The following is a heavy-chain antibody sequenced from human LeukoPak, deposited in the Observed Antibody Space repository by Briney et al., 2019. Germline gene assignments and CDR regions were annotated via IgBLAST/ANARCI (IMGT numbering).Heavy chain of an antibody. D-gene: IGHD3-16*02. V-gene: IGHV4-34*01. CDR1: GGSFSGYY. CDR2: INHSGST. CDR3: ARVGYDYVWGSYRLLDY. Sequence: SETLSLTGAVYGGSFSGYYWSWIRQPPGKGLEWIGEINHSGSTNYNPSLKSRVTISVDTSKNQFSLKLSSVTAADTAVYYCARVGYDYVWGSYRLLDYWGQGTLVTVSS. J-gene: IGHJ4*02.